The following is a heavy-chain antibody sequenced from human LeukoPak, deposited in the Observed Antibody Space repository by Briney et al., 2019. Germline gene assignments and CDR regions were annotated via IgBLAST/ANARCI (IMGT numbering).Heavy chain of an antibody. J-gene: IGHJ4*02. D-gene: IGHD2-2*02. CDR1: GFTFSSYA. CDR2: IWYDGSYK. CDR3: ARSFCTSTSCHNDY. V-gene: IGHV3-33*08. Sequence: GGSLRLSCAASGFTFSSYAMSWVRQAPGKGLEWVAIIWYDGSYKYYADSVKGRFTISRDNSKNTLYLQMNSLRVEDTAVYYCARSFCTSTSCHNDYWGQGTLVAVTS.